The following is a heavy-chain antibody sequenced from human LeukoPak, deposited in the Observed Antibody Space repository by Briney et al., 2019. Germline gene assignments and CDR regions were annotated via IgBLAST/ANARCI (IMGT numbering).Heavy chain of an antibody. CDR3: ATDITELVVPAAIRDWFDP. Sequence: GGSLRLSCAASGFTFSSYAMSWVRQAPGKGLEWVSAISGSGCSTYYADSVKGRFTISRDNSKNTLYLQMNSLSAEDTAVYYCATDITELVVPAAIRDWFDPWGQGTLVTVSS. D-gene: IGHD2-2*01. V-gene: IGHV3-23*01. CDR1: GFTFSSYA. J-gene: IGHJ5*02. CDR2: ISGSGCST.